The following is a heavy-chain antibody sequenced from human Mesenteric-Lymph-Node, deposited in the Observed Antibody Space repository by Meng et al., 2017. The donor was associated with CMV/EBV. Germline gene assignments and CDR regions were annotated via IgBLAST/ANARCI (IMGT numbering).Heavy chain of an antibody. V-gene: IGHV4-59*01. Sequence: SETLSLTCTISGVSITNYYWSWIRQPPGRGLEWIGNIFYSESTNYNPSLKSRVSISVDTSKNQFSLKLTSVTAADTAVYYCARGQGVLGSWGQGTLVTVSS. CDR1: GVSITNYY. D-gene: IGHD3-16*01. J-gene: IGHJ5*02. CDR3: ARGQGVLGS. CDR2: IFYSEST.